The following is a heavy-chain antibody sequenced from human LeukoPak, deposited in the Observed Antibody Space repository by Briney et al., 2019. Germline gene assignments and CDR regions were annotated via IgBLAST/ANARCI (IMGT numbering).Heavy chain of an antibody. CDR3: ARDGIEYSSSSYFDY. D-gene: IGHD6-6*01. CDR2: ISSSSSYI. Sequence: NPGGSLGLSCAASGFTFSSYSMNWVRQAPGKGLEWVSSISSSSSYIYYADSVKGRFTISRDNAKNSLYLQMNSLRAEDTAVYYCARDGIEYSSSSYFDYWGQGTLVTVSS. V-gene: IGHV3-21*01. J-gene: IGHJ4*02. CDR1: GFTFSSYS.